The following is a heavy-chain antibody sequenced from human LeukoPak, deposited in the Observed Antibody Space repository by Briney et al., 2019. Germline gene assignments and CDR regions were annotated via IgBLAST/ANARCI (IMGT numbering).Heavy chain of an antibody. CDR1: GYTFTGYY. J-gene: IGHJ4*02. CDR3: ARVAAGAGGYFDY. V-gene: IGHV1-2*02. CDR2: INPNSGGT. Sequence: ASVRVSCKASGYTFTGYYMHWVRQAPGQGLEWMGWINPNSGGTNYAQKFQGRVTMTRDTSISTAYMELSRLRSDDTAVYYCARVAAGAGGYFDYWGQGTLVTVSS. D-gene: IGHD6-13*01.